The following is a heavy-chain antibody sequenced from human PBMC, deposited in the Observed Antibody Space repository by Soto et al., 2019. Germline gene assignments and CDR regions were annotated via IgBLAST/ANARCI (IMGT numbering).Heavy chain of an antibody. D-gene: IGHD3-22*01. CDR2: INPSGGTT. J-gene: IGHJ4*02. Sequence: QVQLVQSGTEVKKPGASVKVSCKASGYTFTTYYIHWVRQAPGQGLESMGIINPSGGTTSYTHKFQGRVTMTRDTSTDTVYMELSSLRSEYTAVYYCARGYFDYWGQVTLVTVSS. V-gene: IGHV1-46*01. CDR1: GYTFTTYY. CDR3: ARGYFDY.